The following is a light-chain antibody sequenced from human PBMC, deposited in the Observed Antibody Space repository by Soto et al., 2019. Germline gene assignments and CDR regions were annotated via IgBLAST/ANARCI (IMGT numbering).Light chain of an antibody. J-gene: IGKJ1*01. CDR3: QQYNKWPPRT. V-gene: IGKV3-15*01. CDR2: GAS. CDR1: QSVSSD. Sequence: EIVMTQSPATLSVSPGERATLSCRASQSVSSDLAWYQQKPGQAPRLLVYGASTRAIGIPARFSGSGSGTEFTLTISSLQSEDFAVYYCQQYNKWPPRTVGQGTKVDSK.